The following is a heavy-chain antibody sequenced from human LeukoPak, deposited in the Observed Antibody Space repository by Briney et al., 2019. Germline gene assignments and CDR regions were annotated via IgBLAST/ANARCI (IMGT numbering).Heavy chain of an antibody. V-gene: IGHV3-30-3*01. CDR3: AKQASTSSYYNWFDP. Sequence: PGGSLRLSCAASGFTFSSYAMHWVRQAPGKGLEWVAVISYDGSNKYYADSVKGRFTISRDNSKNTLYLQMNSLRAEDTAVYYCAKQASTSSYYNWFDPWGQGTLVTVSS. D-gene: IGHD2-2*01. CDR2: ISYDGSNK. CDR1: GFTFSSYA. J-gene: IGHJ5*02.